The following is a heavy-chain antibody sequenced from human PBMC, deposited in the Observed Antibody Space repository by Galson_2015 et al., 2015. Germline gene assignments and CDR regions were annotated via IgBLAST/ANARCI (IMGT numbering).Heavy chain of an antibody. J-gene: IGHJ6*03. CDR1: GFSVSINY. CDR2: IHSGGGT. V-gene: IGHV3-53*01. Sequence: SLRLSCAASGFSVSINYMSWVRQAPGKGLEWVSSIHSGGGTDYADSVKGRFTISRDKSKNTLYLQMNSLRAEDTAVYYCAREGPRVTIFAVAHMDVWGTGTTVTVSS. D-gene: IGHD3-3*01. CDR3: AREGPRVTIFAVAHMDV.